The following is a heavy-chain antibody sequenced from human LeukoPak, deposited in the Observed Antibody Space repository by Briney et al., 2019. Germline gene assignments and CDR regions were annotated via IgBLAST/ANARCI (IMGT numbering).Heavy chain of an antibody. J-gene: IGHJ4*02. D-gene: IGHD5-12*01. CDR3: ARDDALVATGSFDY. CDR2: SSYSGAT. CDR1: GGSIRSYY. V-gene: IGHV4-59*01. Sequence: KPSETLSLTCTVSGGSIRSYYWSWIRQPPGKGLEWIGYSSYSGATNYNPSLKSRVTISVDTTKNQFSLRMSSVTAADTAVYYCARDDALVATGSFDYWGQGTLVTVSS.